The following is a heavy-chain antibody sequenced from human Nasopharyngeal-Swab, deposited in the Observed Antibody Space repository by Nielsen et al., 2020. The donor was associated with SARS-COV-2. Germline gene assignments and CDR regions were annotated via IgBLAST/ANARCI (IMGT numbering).Heavy chain of an antibody. D-gene: IGHD2-21*01. CDR3: AKHHGRGAYFDY. CDR1: GFTFSSYW. J-gene: IGHJ4*02. V-gene: IGHV3-7*01. CDR2: IKQDGSEK. Sequence: GESLKISCAASGFTFSSYWMSWVRQAPGKGLEWVANIKQDGSEKYYVDSVKGRFTISRDNAKNSLYLQMNSLRAEDTAVYYCAKHHGRGAYFDYWGQGTLVTVSS.